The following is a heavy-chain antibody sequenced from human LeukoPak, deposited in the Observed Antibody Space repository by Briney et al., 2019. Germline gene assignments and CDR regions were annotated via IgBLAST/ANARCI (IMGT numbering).Heavy chain of an antibody. D-gene: IGHD2-15*01. V-gene: IGHV3-21*01. CDR1: GSTFSSYS. CDR3: ARGNKWSFDS. J-gene: IGHJ4*02. Sequence: KPGGSLRLSCAASGSTFSSYSMNWVRQAPGKGLEWVSSISSSSSYIYYADSVKGRFTISRDSAKNTLYLQMNSLRPEDTAVYYCARGNKWSFDSWGQGALVTVSS. CDR2: ISSSSSYI.